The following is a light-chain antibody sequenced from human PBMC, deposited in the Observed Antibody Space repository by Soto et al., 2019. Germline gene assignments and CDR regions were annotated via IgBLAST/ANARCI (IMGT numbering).Light chain of an antibody. CDR3: SSYTGSSIYV. J-gene: IGLJ1*01. CDR2: EVS. Sequence: QSARTQPDSVSGSLGQSIIISCTGTSSDVGGYKSVSWYQQHPVKAPKLLIYEVSNRPSGVSNRFSGSKSGNTASLTISGLQAEDEADYYCSSYTGSSIYVFGTGTKVTVL. CDR1: SSDVGGYKS. V-gene: IGLV2-14*01.